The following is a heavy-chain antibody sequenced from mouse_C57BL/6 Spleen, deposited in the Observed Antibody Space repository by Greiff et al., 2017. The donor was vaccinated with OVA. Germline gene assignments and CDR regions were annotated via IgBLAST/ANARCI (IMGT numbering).Heavy chain of an antibody. CDR2: IYPRSGNT. CDR1: GYTFTSYG. D-gene: IGHD1-1*01. Sequence: QVQLQQSGAELARPGASVKLSCKASGYTFTSYGISWVKQRTGQGLEWIGEIYPRSGNTYYNEKFKGKATLTADKSSSTAYMELRSLTSEDAAVYFCARFSDGSSSSLFDYWGQGTTLTVSS. J-gene: IGHJ2*01. V-gene: IGHV1-81*01. CDR3: ARFSDGSSSSLFDY.